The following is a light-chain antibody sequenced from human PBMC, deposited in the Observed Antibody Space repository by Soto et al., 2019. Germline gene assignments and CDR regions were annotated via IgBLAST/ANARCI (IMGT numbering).Light chain of an antibody. CDR2: AAS. J-gene: IGKJ1*01. Sequence: DIQMTQSRSSRSASAGDGVTITCRASQSISSYLNWYQQKPGKAPKLLIYAASSLQSGVPSRFSGSGSGTEFTLTISSLQPEDFATYYCQQSYSTWTCGQGTQVDIK. CDR1: QSISSY. V-gene: IGKV1-39*01. CDR3: QQSYSTWT.